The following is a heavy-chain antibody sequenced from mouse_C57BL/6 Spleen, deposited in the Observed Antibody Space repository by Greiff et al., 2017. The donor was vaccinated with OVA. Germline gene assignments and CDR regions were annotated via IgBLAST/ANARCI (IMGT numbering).Heavy chain of an antibody. Sequence: EVQLVESGGGLVKPGGSLKLSCAASGSTFSDYGMHWVRQAPEKGLEWVAYISSGSSTIYYADTVKGRFTISRDNAKNTLFLQMTSLRSEDTAMYYCARPEHGAMDYWGQGTSVTVSS. CDR3: ARPEHGAMDY. CDR1: GSTFSDYG. J-gene: IGHJ4*01. V-gene: IGHV5-17*01. CDR2: ISSGSSTI.